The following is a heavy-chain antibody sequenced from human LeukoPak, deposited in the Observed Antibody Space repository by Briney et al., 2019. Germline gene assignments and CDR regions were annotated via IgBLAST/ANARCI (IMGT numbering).Heavy chain of an antibody. CDR2: IYHSGST. J-gene: IGHJ6*03. Sequence: SETLSLTCTVSGYSISSGYYWVWIRQPPGKGLEWIGSIYHSGSTYYNPSLKSRVTISVDTSKNQFSLKLSSVTAADTAVYYCARSSEGRYYYDSSGFSYYYYYMDVWGKGTTVTISS. CDR3: ARSSEGRYYYDSSGFSYYYYYMDV. D-gene: IGHD3-22*01. V-gene: IGHV4-38-2*02. CDR1: GYSISSGYY.